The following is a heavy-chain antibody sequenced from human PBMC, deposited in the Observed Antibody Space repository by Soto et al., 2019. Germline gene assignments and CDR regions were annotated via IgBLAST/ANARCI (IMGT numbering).Heavy chain of an antibody. Sequence: SETLSLTCTVSGGSISSGGYYWSWIRQHPGKGLEWIGYIYYSGGTYYNPSLKSRVTISVDTSKNQFSLKLSSVTAADTAVYYCAREEIAARPGGYYYYGMDVWGQGTTVTVSS. D-gene: IGHD6-6*01. CDR1: GGSISSGGYY. V-gene: IGHV4-31*03. J-gene: IGHJ6*02. CDR3: AREEIAARPGGYYYYGMDV. CDR2: IYYSGGT.